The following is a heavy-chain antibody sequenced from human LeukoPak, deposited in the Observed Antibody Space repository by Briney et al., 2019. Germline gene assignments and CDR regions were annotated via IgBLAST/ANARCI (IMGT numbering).Heavy chain of an antibody. V-gene: IGHV5-51*01. CDR3: ACRDLTSTWSFP. J-gene: IGHJ5*02. CDR1: GYSFTSYW. Sequence: GESLKISCQGFGYSFTSYWIGWVRQMPGKGMEWMGVIYPGDSRIRYNPSFQGQVTISVDKSNSTAYLQWVSLKASDTAMYYCACRDLTSTWSFPWGQGTLVTVSS. CDR2: IYPGDSRI. D-gene: IGHD6-13*01.